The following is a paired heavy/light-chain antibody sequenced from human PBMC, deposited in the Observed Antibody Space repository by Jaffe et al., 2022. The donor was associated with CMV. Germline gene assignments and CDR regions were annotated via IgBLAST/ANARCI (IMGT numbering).Light chain of an antibody. J-gene: IGKJ2*02. V-gene: IGKV1-39*01. CDR1: QTISNY. CDR2: ATS. Sequence: DIQVTQSPSSLSASVGDRVTITCRAGQTISNYLNWYQQKPGKAPKLLIYATSTLQSGVPSRFSGSGSGTDFTLTISSLQPEDFATYYCQQSYSTPRTFGQGTKLEIK. CDR3: QQSYSTPRT.
Heavy chain of an antibody. CDR2: IHRSGGT. Sequence: QVQLQQWGAGLLKPSETLSLTCVVYGGSLTGYYWSWIRQPPGKGLEWIGEIHRSGGTNYNPSLKSRVTISEDTSKNQFSLNLSSVTAADTAVYYCAGTLGYSYGPVLYWGQGTLVTVSS. V-gene: IGHV4-34*01. D-gene: IGHD5-18*01. J-gene: IGHJ4*02. CDR1: GGSLTGYY. CDR3: AGTLGYSYGPVLY.